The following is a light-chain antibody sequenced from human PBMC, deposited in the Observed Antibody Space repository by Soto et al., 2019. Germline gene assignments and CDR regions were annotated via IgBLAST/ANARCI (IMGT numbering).Light chain of an antibody. CDR2: QVT. J-gene: IGLJ1*01. Sequence: LAQPASVSGSPGQSITISCTGSSSDIAGFNYVSWYQQYPGKAPKLLIYQVTTRASGVSHRFSGSKFGDTASLTISGLQPEDEAEYYCNSYSSSTFYVFGTGTKVTVL. CDR1: SSDIAGFNY. V-gene: IGLV2-14*01. CDR3: NSYSSSTFYV.